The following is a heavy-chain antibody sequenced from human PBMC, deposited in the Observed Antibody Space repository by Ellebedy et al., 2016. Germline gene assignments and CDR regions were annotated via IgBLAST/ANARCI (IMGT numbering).Heavy chain of an antibody. CDR1: GYTIATYD. J-gene: IGHJ2*01. D-gene: IGHD3-22*01. CDR3: ARVLSKGGYYYDGSGYYRYWYFDL. V-gene: IGHV1-18*01. Sequence: ASVKVSCXASGYTIATYDISWVRQAPGQGLEWMGWISANSGNTNCAQKLQDRLTMTTDTSTSTAYMELRSLRSDDTAVYYCARVLSKGGYYYDGSGYYRYWYFDLWGRGTLVTVSS. CDR2: ISANSGNT.